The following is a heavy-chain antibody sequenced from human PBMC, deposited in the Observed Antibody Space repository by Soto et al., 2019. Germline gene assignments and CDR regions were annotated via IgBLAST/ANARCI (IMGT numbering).Heavy chain of an antibody. V-gene: IGHV4-38-2*01. CDR1: GYSISSGYY. D-gene: IGHD6-13*01. Sequence: PSETLSLTCAVSGYSISSGYYWGWIRQPPGKGLEWIGSIYHSGSTYYNPSLKSRVTISVDTSKNQFSLTLSSVTAADTAVYYCASAAPGNPSGFAWFDPWGQGTLVTVSS. CDR2: IYHSGST. CDR3: ASAAPGNPSGFAWFDP. J-gene: IGHJ5*02.